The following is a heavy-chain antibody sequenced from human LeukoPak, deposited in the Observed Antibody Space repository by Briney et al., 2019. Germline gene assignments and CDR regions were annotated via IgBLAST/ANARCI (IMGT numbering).Heavy chain of an antibody. V-gene: IGHV5-10-1*01. CDR1: GYSFTSYW. J-gene: IGHJ4*02. D-gene: IGHD5-12*01. CDR2: IDPSDSYT. Sequence: GESLKISCKGSGYSFTSYWISWVRQMPGKGLGGMGRIDPSDSYTNYSPSFQGHVTISADKSISTAYLQWSSLKASDTAMYYCARHRGYSGYDQLYFDYWGQGTLVTVSS. CDR3: ARHRGYSGYDQLYFDY.